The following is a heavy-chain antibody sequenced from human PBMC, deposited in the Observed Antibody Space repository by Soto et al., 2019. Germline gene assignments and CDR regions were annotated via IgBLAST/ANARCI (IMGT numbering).Heavy chain of an antibody. V-gene: IGHV3-33*01. Sequence: QVQLVESGGGVVQPGRSLRLSCAASGFTFSSYGMHWVRQAPGKGLEWVAVIWYDGSNKYYADSVKGRFTISRDNSKNTLYLQMNSLSAEDTAVYYRARDRYSSGWYDLDYRGQGTLVSVSS. CDR3: ARDRYSSGWYDLDY. CDR1: GFTFSSYG. CDR2: IWYDGSNK. J-gene: IGHJ4*02. D-gene: IGHD6-19*01.